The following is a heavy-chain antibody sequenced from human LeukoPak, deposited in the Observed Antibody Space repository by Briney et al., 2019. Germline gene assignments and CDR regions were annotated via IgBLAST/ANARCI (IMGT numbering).Heavy chain of an antibody. CDR3: AKALARPGYYYGMDV. Sequence: GRSLRLSCAASGFTFSSYGMHWVRKAPGKGLEWVAVISYDGSNKYYADSVKGRFTISRDNSKNTLYLQMNSLRAEDTAVYYCAKALARPGYYYGMDVWGQGTTVTVSS. J-gene: IGHJ6*02. CDR1: GFTFSSYG. D-gene: IGHD6-6*01. V-gene: IGHV3-30*18. CDR2: ISYDGSNK.